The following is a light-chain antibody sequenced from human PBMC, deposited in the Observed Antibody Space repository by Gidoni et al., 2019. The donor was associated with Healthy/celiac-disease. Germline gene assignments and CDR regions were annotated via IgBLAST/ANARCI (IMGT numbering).Light chain of an antibody. J-gene: IGKJ2*04. V-gene: IGKV4-1*01. CDR3: QQYYSPCS. Sequence: DIVMTQSPDSLAVSLGERATINCKSSQSVLYSSNNKNYLAWYQQKPGQPPKLLIYWASTRESGVPDRFSGSGSGTDFTLTISSLQAEDVAVYYCQQYYSPCSFGQXTKPEIK. CDR1: QSVLYSSNNKNY. CDR2: WAS.